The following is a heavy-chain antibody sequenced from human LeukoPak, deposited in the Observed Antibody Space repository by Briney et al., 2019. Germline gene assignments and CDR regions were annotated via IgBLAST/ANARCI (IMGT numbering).Heavy chain of an antibody. CDR1: GDSVSSNSAA. J-gene: IGHJ5*02. V-gene: IGHV6-1*01. Sequence: SQTLSLTCAISGDSVSSNSAAWNWIRRSPSRGLEWLGRIYYRSKWYNDYAVSVKSRITINPDTSKNQFSLQLNSVAPEDTAVYYGARDIAVAGGNWFDPWGQGTLDSVSS. D-gene: IGHD6-19*01. CDR3: ARDIAVAGGNWFDP. CDR2: IYYRSKWYN.